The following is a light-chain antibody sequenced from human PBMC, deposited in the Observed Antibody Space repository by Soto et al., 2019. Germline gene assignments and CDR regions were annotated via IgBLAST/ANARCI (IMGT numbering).Light chain of an antibody. CDR1: QNVNSN. J-gene: IGKJ2*01. CDR2: GAS. CDR3: HQYNCCPYT. V-gene: IGKV3-15*01. Sequence: EIVMTQSPAPLSASPGDRATLSCRASQNVNSNLAWYQRKAGQTPRVLIYGASTRATGIPATFSGSGSGTEFTLTISSLQSEGFAVYYCHQYNCCPYTFGQGTKLAIK.